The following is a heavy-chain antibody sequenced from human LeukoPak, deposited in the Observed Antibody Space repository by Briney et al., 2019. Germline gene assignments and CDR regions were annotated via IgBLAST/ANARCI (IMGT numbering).Heavy chain of an antibody. CDR1: GGSISSYY. CDR3: ARKIGGAWDY. CDR2: IYYSGST. Sequence: SETLSLTCTVSGGSISSYYWSWIRQPPGKGLEWIGYIYYSGSTNYNPSPKSRVTISVDTSKNQFSLKLSSVTAADTAVYYCARKIGGAWDYWGQGTLVTVSS. V-gene: IGHV4-59*08. J-gene: IGHJ4*02. D-gene: IGHD3-16*01.